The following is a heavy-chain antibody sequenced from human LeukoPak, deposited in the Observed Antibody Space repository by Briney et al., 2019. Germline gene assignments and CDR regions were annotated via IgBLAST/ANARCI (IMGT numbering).Heavy chain of an antibody. V-gene: IGHV3-23*01. CDR1: AFTFSSYA. D-gene: IGHD3-22*01. J-gene: IGHJ3*02. CDR3: AKEYYYDSSGPYAFDI. CDR2: ISASGSST. Sequence: GQSLRLSCAASAFTFSSYAMSWVSQAPGKGLEWVSGISASGSSTYYADSVKGRFTISRDSSKNTLYLQMNSLRAEDTAVYYCAKEYYYDSSGPYAFDIWGQGTMVTVSS.